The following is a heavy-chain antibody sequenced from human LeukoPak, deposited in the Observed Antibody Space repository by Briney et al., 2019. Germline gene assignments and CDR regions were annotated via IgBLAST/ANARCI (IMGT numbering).Heavy chain of an antibody. D-gene: IGHD3-22*01. CDR2: ISGSGGST. V-gene: IGHV3-23*01. J-gene: IGHJ4*02. Sequence: GGSLRLSCAVSGITLSNYGMSWVRQTPRKGLEWDAGISGSGGSTSYADSVKGRFTISRDNPKNTLYLEMNSLRAEDTAVYFCAKRGVVIRVILVGFHKEAYYFDSWGQGALVTVSS. CDR1: GITLSNYG. CDR3: AKRGVVIRVILVGFHKEAYYFDS.